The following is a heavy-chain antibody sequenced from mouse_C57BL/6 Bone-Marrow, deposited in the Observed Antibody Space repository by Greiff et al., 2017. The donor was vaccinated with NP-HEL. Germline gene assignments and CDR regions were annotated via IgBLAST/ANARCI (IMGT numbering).Heavy chain of an antibody. D-gene: IGHD1-1*01. CDR3: ARQGGWEYYDSSYWYFDV. J-gene: IGHJ1*03. V-gene: IGHV5-12*01. CDR1: GFTFSDYY. Sequence: EVKVVESGGGLVQPGGSLKLSCAASGFTFSDYYMYWVRQTPEKRLEWVAYISNGGGGPYYPDTVKGSCTSSREKAKNTVYRQMSRLKSEDTAMYYCARQGGWEYYDSSYWYFDVWGTGTTVTVSS. CDR2: ISNGGGGP.